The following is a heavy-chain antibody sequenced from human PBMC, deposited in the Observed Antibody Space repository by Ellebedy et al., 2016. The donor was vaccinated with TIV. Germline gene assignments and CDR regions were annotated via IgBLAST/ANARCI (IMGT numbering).Heavy chain of an antibody. CDR3: ARDVRRQKDYYYYGMDV. J-gene: IGHJ6*02. D-gene: IGHD2-8*01. CDR2: ISAYNGNT. V-gene: IGHV1-18*01. CDR1: GYTFTSYG. Sequence: AASVKVSCKASGYTFTSYGISWVRQAPGQGLEWMGWISAYNGNTNYAQKLQGRVTMTTDTSTSTAYMELSSLRSEDTAVYYCARDVRRQKDYYYYGMDVWGQGTTVTVSS.